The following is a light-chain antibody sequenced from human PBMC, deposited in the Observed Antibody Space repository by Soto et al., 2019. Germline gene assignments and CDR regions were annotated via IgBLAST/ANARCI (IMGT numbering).Light chain of an antibody. Sequence: EIVLTQSPATLSLSPGERATLSCRASQSVSSYFAWYQQKPGQAPRLLIYDASNRATGIPARFSGSGSGTDLTLTISSLEPEDFAVSYCQQHSNWTPYTFGQGTKLEIK. CDR3: QQHSNWTPYT. CDR1: QSVSSY. V-gene: IGKV3-11*01. CDR2: DAS. J-gene: IGKJ2*01.